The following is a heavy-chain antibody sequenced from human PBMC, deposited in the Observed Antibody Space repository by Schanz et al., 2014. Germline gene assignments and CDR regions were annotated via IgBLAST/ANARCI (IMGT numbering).Heavy chain of an antibody. J-gene: IGHJ4*02. Sequence: EVQLVESGGGLAQPGGSLRLSCAASGITFSGYSMNWVRQAPGKGLEWVSYISGSSSTKYYADSVKGRFTISRDNGKKALYLQMNSLRAEDTAVYYCARDAVTSVLTPGFYYWGQGTLVTVSS. CDR2: ISGSSSTK. D-gene: IGHD4-17*01. CDR1: GITFSGYS. CDR3: ARDAVTSVLTPGFYY. V-gene: IGHV3-48*01.